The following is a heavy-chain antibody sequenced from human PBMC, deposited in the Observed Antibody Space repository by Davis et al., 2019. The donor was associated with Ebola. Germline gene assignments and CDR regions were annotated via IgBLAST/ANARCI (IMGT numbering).Heavy chain of an antibody. CDR1: GERGNRYG. V-gene: IGHV1-18*01. CDR2: ISAYNGNT. CDR3: ARERILLAWFDP. Sequence: ASVKVSCKAYGERGNRYGMSWVRQAPGQGLEWMGWISAYNGNTNYAQKLQGRVTMTTDTSTSTAYMELRSLRSDDTAVYYCARERILLAWFDPWGQGTLVTVSS. J-gene: IGHJ5*02. D-gene: IGHD2-15*01.